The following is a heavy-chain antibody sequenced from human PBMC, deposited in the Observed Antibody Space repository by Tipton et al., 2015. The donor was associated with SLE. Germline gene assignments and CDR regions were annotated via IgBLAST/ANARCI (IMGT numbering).Heavy chain of an antibody. Sequence: TLSLTCTVSGGSISSYYWSWIRQPPGKGLEWIGYIYYSGSANYNPSLKSRVTISVDTSKNQFSLKLSSVTAADTAVYYCARGQLGELDYWGQGTLVTVSS. CDR2: IYYSGSA. J-gene: IGHJ4*02. CDR1: GGSISSYY. D-gene: IGHD7-27*01. CDR3: ARGQLGELDY. V-gene: IGHV4-59*01.